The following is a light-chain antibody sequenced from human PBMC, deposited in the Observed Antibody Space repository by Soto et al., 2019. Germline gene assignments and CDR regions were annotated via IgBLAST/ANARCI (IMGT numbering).Light chain of an antibody. J-gene: IGKJ3*01. CDR1: QSLSSY. CDR2: DAS. Sequence: EIVLTQSPATLSLSPGERATLSCRASQSLSSYLAWYQQKPGQAPRLLIYDASNRATGIPARFSGSGSGTDFTLSISSLEPEYFAVYYCQHRNNLPGFTFGPGTKVDIK. V-gene: IGKV3-11*01. CDR3: QHRNNLPGFT.